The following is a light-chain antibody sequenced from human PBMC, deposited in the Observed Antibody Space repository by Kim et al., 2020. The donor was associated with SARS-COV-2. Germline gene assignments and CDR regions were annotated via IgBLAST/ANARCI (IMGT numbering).Light chain of an antibody. Sequence: SSELTQDPAVSVALGQTVRITCQGDSLRSYYASWYQQKPGQDPVLVIYGKNNRPSGIPDRFSGSSSGNTASLTITGAQAEDEADYYCNSRDSSGNHLVFGGVTQLTVL. CDR1: SLRSYY. CDR2: GKN. V-gene: IGLV3-19*01. J-gene: IGLJ3*02. CDR3: NSRDSSGNHLV.